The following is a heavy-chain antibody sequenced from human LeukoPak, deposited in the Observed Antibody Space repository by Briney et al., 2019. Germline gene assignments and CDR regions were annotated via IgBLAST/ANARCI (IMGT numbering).Heavy chain of an antibody. CDR3: VSGSGWIFDY. V-gene: IGHV3-7*03. J-gene: IGHJ4*02. Sequence: GGSLRLSCAASGLRFSSYWMDWVCQAPGKGLEWVAHIKEDGSGEYYVDSVKGRFTISIDNAKKSMYLQMNSLRVEDTAIYYCVSGSGWIFDYWGQGTLVTVSS. CDR1: GLRFSSYW. D-gene: IGHD6-19*01. CDR2: IKEDGSGE.